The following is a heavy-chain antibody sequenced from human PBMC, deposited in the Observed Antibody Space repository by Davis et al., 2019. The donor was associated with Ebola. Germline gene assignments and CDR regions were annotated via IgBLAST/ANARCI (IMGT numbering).Heavy chain of an antibody. CDR1: GYTFTGYY. J-gene: IGHJ4*02. CDR3: AREYSSGRFGDYFDY. V-gene: IGHV1-2*06. CDR2: ISTNSGDT. Sequence: ASVKVSCKASGYTFTGYYLHWVRQAPGQGLEWMGRISTNSGDTVYAQKFQGRVTMTRDTSITTAYMELSRLRSDDTAVYYCAREYSSGRFGDYFDYWGQGTLVTVSS. D-gene: IGHD6-19*01.